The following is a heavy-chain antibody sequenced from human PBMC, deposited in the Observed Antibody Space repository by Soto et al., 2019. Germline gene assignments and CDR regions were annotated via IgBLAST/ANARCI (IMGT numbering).Heavy chain of an antibody. D-gene: IGHD5-18*01. V-gene: IGHV4-61*08. CDR1: GGSVSSSGYY. CDR3: ARTGGYSRGYTYYGMDV. J-gene: IGHJ6*02. CDR2: IYYTGTT. Sequence: SETLSLTCTVSGGSVSSSGYYWNWIRQSPGKGLEWIGYIYYTGTTNYNPSLKSRVTTSIDMSKNQFSLKLTSVTAADTAVYYCARTGGYSRGYTYYGMDVWGRGTSVTVSS.